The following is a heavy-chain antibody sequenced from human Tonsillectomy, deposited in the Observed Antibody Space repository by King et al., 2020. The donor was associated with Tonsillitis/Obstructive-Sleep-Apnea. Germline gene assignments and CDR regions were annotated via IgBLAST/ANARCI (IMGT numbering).Heavy chain of an antibody. J-gene: IGHJ4*02. CDR3: ASVDYGGSSGI. D-gene: IGHD4-23*01. Sequence: VQLQQWGAGLLKPSETLYLTCAVYGGSFSGYYWSWIRQPPGKGLEWIGEINHSGGTNYNPYLKSRVTISVDTSKNQFSLNLSSVTAADTAVYYCASVDYGGSSGIWGQGTLVTVSS. CDR1: GGSFSGYY. CDR2: INHSGGT. V-gene: IGHV4-34*01.